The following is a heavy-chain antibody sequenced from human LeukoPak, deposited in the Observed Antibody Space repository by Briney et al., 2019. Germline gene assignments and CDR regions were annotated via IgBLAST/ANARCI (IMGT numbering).Heavy chain of an antibody. Sequence: SETLSLTCTVSGGSIGSSGHYWGWIRQPPGKGLDWIGAIYYGGSTYYNPSLKSRVTTSVDTSKNQLSLKLRSVTAADTAVYYCARHNGQYSYYYGMDVWGQGTTVTVSS. CDR2: IYYGGST. CDR1: GGSIGSSGHY. D-gene: IGHD2-8*01. J-gene: IGHJ6*02. CDR3: ARHNGQYSYYYGMDV. V-gene: IGHV4-39*01.